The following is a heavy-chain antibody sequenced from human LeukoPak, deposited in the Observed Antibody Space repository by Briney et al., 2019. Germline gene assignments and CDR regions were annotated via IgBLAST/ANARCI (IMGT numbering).Heavy chain of an antibody. CDR2: IYYSGST. CDR3: ARQYPADAFDI. J-gene: IGHJ3*02. D-gene: IGHD2-2*02. V-gene: IGHV4-59*08. Sequence: SETLSLTCTVSGGSISSYYWSWIRQPPGKGLEWIGYIYYSGSTNYNPSLKSRVTISVDTSKNQFSLKLSSVTAADTAVYYCARQYPADAFDIWGQGTMVTVSS. CDR1: GGSISSYY.